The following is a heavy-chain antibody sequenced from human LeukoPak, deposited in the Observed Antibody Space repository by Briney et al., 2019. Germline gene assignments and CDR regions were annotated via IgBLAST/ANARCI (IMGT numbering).Heavy chain of an antibody. CDR2: IRYGGRNE. CDR1: GFTFSSSG. V-gene: IGHV3-30*02. D-gene: IGHD3-10*01. Sequence: GGSLRLSCAASGFTFSSSGMHWVRQAPGKGLEWVAFIRYGGRNEYYGDSVKGRFTISRDNSKNTLSLQMNRLRAEDTAVYYCAKGAGLLWFGTNVDYWGQGTLVTVSS. CDR3: AKGAGLLWFGTNVDY. J-gene: IGHJ4*02.